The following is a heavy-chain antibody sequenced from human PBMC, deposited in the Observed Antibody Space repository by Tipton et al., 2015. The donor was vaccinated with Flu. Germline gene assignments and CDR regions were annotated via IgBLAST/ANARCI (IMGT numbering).Heavy chain of an antibody. Sequence: TLSLTCTVSGGSIGVTTYYWGWIRQPPGEGLEYIGSVYYTGGTYFNPSLKSRVTVSIDTSKKQFSLKLNSVTAADTAVYYCARLSLSFNAFDIWGQGTTVIVSS. CDR2: VYYTGGT. V-gene: IGHV4-39*07. CDR3: ARLSLSFNAFDI. CDR1: GGSIGVTTYY. J-gene: IGHJ3*02. D-gene: IGHD2/OR15-2a*01.